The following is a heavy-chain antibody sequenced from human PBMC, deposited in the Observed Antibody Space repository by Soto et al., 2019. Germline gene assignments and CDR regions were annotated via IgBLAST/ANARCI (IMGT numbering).Heavy chain of an antibody. CDR2: IIPVFGTT. V-gene: IGHV1-69*01. CDR1: GGTFMKYS. J-gene: IGHJ6*02. CDR3: ARQDTSSWYEDSSYFGMDV. Sequence: QVQLVQSGAEVQKPGSSVRVSCKAPGGTFMKYSISWVRQAPGQGLEWMGEIIPVFGTTNYAQKFQGRVTITADESTSPAYMHLSGLTSEDTAVYFCARQDTSSWYEDSSYFGMDVWGQGATVTVSS. D-gene: IGHD6-13*01.